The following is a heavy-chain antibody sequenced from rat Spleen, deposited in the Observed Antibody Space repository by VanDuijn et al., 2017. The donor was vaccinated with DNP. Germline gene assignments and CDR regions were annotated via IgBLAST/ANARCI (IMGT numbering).Heavy chain of an antibody. J-gene: IGHJ3*01. D-gene: IGHD1-6*01. CDR2: ISNTGDHT. Sequence: EVQLVESGGGPVQPGRSLKLSCVASGFIFSNYWMTWIRQAPGKGLEWVASISNTGDHTYYSDSVKGRFSISRDNARSTLYLQVDSLRSEDTATYYCAKGMYTTGWGAYWGQGTLVTVSS. V-gene: IGHV5-31*01. CDR3: AKGMYTTGWGAY. CDR1: GFIFSNYW.